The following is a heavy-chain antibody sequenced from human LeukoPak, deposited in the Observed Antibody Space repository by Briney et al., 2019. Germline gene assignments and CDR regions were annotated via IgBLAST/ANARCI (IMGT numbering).Heavy chain of an antibody. D-gene: IGHD1-26*01. V-gene: IGHV3-7*01. CDR1: GFSFNNYR. J-gene: IGHJ4*02. CDR3: AREFSGSLDY. CDR2: IKQDGSEI. Sequence: PGGSLRLSCAASGFSFNNYRMNWVRQAPGKGLEWVAHIKQDGSEIYYVASVKGRFTISRDNANNSLYLQMNNLRAEDTAVYYCAREFSGSLDYWGQETLVTVSS.